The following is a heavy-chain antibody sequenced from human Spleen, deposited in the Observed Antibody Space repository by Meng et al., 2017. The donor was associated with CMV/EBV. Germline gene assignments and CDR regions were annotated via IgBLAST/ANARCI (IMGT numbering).Heavy chain of an antibody. CDR1: GGSINSGDFY. CDR3: VRGDYSNYAPPFDF. J-gene: IGHJ4*02. CDR2: IYYSGNT. D-gene: IGHD4-11*01. V-gene: IGHV4-30-4*08. Sequence: GGSINSGDFYWNWIRQPPGKGLEWIGYIYYSGNTYYNPSLESRLTISLDTSKNQFSLKLSSVTAADTAVYYCVRGDYSNYAPPFDFWGQGTLVTVSS.